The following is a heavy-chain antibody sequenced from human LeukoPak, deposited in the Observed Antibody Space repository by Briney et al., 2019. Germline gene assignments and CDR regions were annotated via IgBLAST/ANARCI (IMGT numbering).Heavy chain of an antibody. V-gene: IGHV1-8*01. CDR2: MNPNSGNT. CDR1: NYTFTSYD. CDR3: ARFRLHYGGSGSYPDFDY. Sequence: ASVKVSCKASNYTFTSYDINWVRQATGHGPEWMGWMNPNSGNTGYAQIFQGRVSMTRNTSISTAYMELSSLRSEDTAVYYCARFRLHYGGSGSYPDFDYWGQGTLVTVSS. D-gene: IGHD3-10*01. J-gene: IGHJ4*02.